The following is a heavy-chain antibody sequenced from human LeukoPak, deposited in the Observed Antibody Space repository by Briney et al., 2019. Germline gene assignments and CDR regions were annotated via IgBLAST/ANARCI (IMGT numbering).Heavy chain of an antibody. J-gene: IGHJ4*02. V-gene: IGHV3-7*05. CDR2: INQDGSEK. CDR3: TSPQRSEAALAY. D-gene: IGHD2-15*01. Sequence: GGSLRLSCAASGFSFSNFWMNWVRQAPGKGLEWVANINQDGSEKYYVDSVKGRFTISRDNAKNSLYLQMNSLRTEDTAVYYCTSPQRSEAALAYWGQGALVTVSS. CDR1: GFSFSNFW.